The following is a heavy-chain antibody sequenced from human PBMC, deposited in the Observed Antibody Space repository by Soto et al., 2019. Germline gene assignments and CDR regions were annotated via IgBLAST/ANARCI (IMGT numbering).Heavy chain of an antibody. J-gene: IGHJ6*03. CDR3: ARSPLRFLEWLSPTGNYYYMDV. V-gene: IGHV4-4*02. CDR1: GDSFTSSNW. CDR2: ILHTGNT. Sequence: SETLSLTCAVSGDSFTSSNWWAWVRQPPGKGLEWIGDILHTGNTDYSPSLRSRVTISIDTSKKQFALNLTSVTAADTAVYYCARSPLRFLEWLSPTGNYYYMDVWGKGTTVTVSS. D-gene: IGHD3-3*01.